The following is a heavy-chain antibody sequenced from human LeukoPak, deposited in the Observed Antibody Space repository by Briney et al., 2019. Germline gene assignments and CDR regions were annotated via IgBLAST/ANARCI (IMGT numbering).Heavy chain of an antibody. Sequence: RASVKVSCKASGYTFPSYDINWVRQATGQGLEWMGWMNPNSGNTGYAQKFQGRVTITRNTSISTAYMELSSLRSDDTAVYYCARVRGWAEEVFDYWGQGTLVTVSS. CDR3: ARVRGWAEEVFDY. J-gene: IGHJ4*02. CDR2: MNPNSGNT. V-gene: IGHV1-8*03. CDR1: GYTFPSYD. D-gene: IGHD6-19*01.